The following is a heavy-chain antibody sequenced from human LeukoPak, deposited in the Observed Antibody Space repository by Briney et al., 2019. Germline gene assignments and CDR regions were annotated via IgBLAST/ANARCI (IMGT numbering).Heavy chain of an antibody. Sequence: SETLSLTCIVSGGSIRRSNYYWGWIRQPPGKGLEWIASIYYSGSTYYNPSLKSPVTISVDTSKNQFSLKLGSVTAADTAVYYCAGHPRQQLIFFDYWGQGTQVTVSS. D-gene: IGHD6-13*01. CDR2: IYYSGST. CDR1: GGSIRRSNYY. V-gene: IGHV4-39*01. CDR3: AGHPRQQLIFFDY. J-gene: IGHJ4*02.